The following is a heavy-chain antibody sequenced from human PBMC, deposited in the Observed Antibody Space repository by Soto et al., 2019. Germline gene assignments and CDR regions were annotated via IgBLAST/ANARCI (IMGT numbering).Heavy chain of an antibody. V-gene: IGHV4-30-4*01. CDR1: GASIRSDAYY. CDR2: IYYNGRT. J-gene: IGHJ4*02. Sequence: SETLSLTCTVSGASIRSDAYYWSWIRQPPGKGLEWIGYIYYNGRTDYNPSLKSRIFISIDTSKNQFSLNLNSVSAADTAMYYCARDRSNSPDYFDIWGPGTLVTVSS. D-gene: IGHD6-6*01. CDR3: ARDRSNSPDYFDI.